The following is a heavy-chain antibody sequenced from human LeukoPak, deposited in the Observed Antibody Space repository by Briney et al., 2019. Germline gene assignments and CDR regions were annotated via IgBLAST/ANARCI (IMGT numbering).Heavy chain of an antibody. CDR1: GGSISSYY. J-gene: IGHJ6*02. CDR3: ARAAYSYGGYYYYGMDV. V-gene: IGHV4-59*01. Sequence: SETLSLTCAVYGGSISSYYWSWIRQPPGKGLEWIGYIYYSGSTNYNPSLKSRVTISVDTSKNQFSLKLSSVTAADTAVYYCARAAYSYGGYYYYGMDVWGQGTTVTVSS. D-gene: IGHD5-18*01. CDR2: IYYSGST.